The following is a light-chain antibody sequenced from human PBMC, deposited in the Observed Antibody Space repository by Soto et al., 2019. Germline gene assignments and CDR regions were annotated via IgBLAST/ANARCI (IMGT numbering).Light chain of an antibody. CDR1: QSISSTS. CDR2: VAS. V-gene: IGKV3-20*01. Sequence: ILFTQSPGTLSLSPVAIATLSSMSIQSISSTSLAWYQQRPGQAPRLLIYVASSRAPGIPARFSGGGSGTDFTLTISRLEPEDFAVYYCQHYDRSLWTFGQGTKVDIK. J-gene: IGKJ1*01. CDR3: QHYDRSLWT.